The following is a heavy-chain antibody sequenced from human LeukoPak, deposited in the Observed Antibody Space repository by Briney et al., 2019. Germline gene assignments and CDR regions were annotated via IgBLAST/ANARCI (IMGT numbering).Heavy chain of an antibody. Sequence: GGSLRLSCAASGFTFSSYWMHWVRQAPGKGLVWVSRINSDGSSTGYADSVKGRFTISRDNAKNTLYPQMNSLRAEDTAVYYCARETYSYGYNLSNEFDYWGQGTLVTVSS. CDR3: ARETYSYGYNLSNEFDY. J-gene: IGHJ4*02. CDR1: GFTFSSYW. CDR2: INSDGSST. D-gene: IGHD5-18*01. V-gene: IGHV3-74*01.